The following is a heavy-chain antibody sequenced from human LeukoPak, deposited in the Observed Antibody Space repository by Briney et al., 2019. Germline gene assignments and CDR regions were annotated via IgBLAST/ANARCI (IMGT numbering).Heavy chain of an antibody. Sequence: GGSLRLSCAASGFTFSSYAMSWVRHAPGKGLEWVSAISGSGGSTYYADSVKGRFTISRDNTKNTLYLQMNSLRAEDTAVYYCAKDPGGYFDYWGQGTLVTVSS. V-gene: IGHV3-23*01. CDR3: AKDPGGYFDY. CDR1: GFTFSSYA. J-gene: IGHJ4*02. D-gene: IGHD3-10*01. CDR2: ISGSGGST.